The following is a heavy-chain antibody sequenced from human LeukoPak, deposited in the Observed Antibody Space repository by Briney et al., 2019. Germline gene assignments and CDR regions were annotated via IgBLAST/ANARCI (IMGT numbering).Heavy chain of an antibody. V-gene: IGHV3-33*08. Sequence: GGSLRLSCAASGFTFSNYAISWVRQAPGKGLEWVAVIWYDGSNKYYADSVKGRFTISRDNSKNTLYLQMNSLRAEDTAVYYCAREAFIVGATRSYYYYGMDVWGQGTTVTVSS. CDR1: GFTFSNYA. CDR3: AREAFIVGATRSYYYYGMDV. J-gene: IGHJ6*02. CDR2: IWYDGSNK. D-gene: IGHD1-26*01.